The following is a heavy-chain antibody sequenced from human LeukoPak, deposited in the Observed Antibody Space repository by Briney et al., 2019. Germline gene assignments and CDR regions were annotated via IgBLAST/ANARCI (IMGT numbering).Heavy chain of an antibody. V-gene: IGHV3-11*01. D-gene: IGHD3-3*01. Sequence: GGSLRLSCAASGFTFSDDYMSWIRQAPGKGLEWVSYISSSGSTIYYADSVKGRFTISRDNAKNSLYLQMNSLRAEDTAVYYCARVLRRFLEIDYWGQGTLVTVSS. CDR3: ARVLRRFLEIDY. CDR1: GFTFSDDY. J-gene: IGHJ4*02. CDR2: ISSSGSTI.